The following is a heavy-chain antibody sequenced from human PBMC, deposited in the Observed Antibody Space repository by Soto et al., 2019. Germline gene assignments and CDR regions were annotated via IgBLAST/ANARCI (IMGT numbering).Heavy chain of an antibody. CDR1: GFTFSSYS. CDR2: ISSSSSYI. Sequence: GGSLRLSCAASGFTFSSYSMNWVRQAPGKGLEWVSSISSSSSYIYYADSVKGRFTISRDNAKNSLYLQMNSLRAEDTAVYYCASTVVPAAMADYWGQGTLVTVSS. D-gene: IGHD2-2*01. CDR3: ASTVVPAAMADY. J-gene: IGHJ4*02. V-gene: IGHV3-21*01.